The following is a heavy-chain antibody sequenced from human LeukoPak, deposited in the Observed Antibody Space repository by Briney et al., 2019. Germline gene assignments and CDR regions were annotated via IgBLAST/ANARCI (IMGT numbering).Heavy chain of an antibody. D-gene: IGHD2-2*01. CDR3: AKGYCSSTSCHYFDY. CDR1: GFTFSSYS. V-gene: IGHV3-21*01. J-gene: IGHJ4*02. CDR2: ISSSSSYI. Sequence: PGGSLRLSCAASGFTFSSYSMNWVRQAPGKGLEWVSSISSSSSYIYYADSVKGRFTISRDNAKNSLYLQMNSLRAEDTAVYYCAKGYCSSTSCHYFDYWGQGALVTVSS.